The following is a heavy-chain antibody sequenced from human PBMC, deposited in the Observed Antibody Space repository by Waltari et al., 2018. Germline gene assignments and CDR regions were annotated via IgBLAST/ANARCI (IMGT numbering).Heavy chain of an antibody. Sequence: QVHLVESGGGVVQPGRSLRLSCAASGFTFSSHGMHWARQAPGKGLEWVTVVSADGSTTYYANSVKGRFTISRDNSKNTLYLQMNSLILEDTAVYYCANEGAAAARFAFDIWGQGTTVIVSS. CDR3: ANEGAAAARFAFDI. J-gene: IGHJ3*02. V-gene: IGHV3-30*18. CDR2: VSADGSTT. D-gene: IGHD6-25*01. CDR1: GFTFSSHG.